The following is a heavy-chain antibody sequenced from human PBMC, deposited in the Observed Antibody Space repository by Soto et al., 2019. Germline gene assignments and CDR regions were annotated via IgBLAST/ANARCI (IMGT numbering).Heavy chain of an antibody. D-gene: IGHD3-16*01. CDR3: AHIPNYYQYDWFDP. CDR1: GFSLTTRGVG. Sequence: QITLKESGPTLVKPTQTLTLTCTFSGFSLTTRGVGVGWIRQPPGKALECLALIYWDDDKRYSPSLQCRLPITKDTSKNQVVLTMTNVDPVDTATYYCAHIPNYYQYDWFDPWGQGTLVSVSS. J-gene: IGHJ5*02. CDR2: IYWDDDK. V-gene: IGHV2-5*02.